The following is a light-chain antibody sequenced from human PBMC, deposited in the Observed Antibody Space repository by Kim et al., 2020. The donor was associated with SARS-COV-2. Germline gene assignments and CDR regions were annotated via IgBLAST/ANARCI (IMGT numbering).Light chain of an antibody. J-gene: IGKJ3*01. V-gene: IGKV3-15*01. Sequence: EIVMTQSPATLSVSPGKTATLSCRASQSVTSNLVWYQQKPGQAPRLLIYAASTRATGIPARFSGAGSGTEFTLTISSLQPEDFAIYYCQQYTKWPLFGPGTRVDIK. CDR1: QSVTSN. CDR3: QQYTKWPL. CDR2: AAS.